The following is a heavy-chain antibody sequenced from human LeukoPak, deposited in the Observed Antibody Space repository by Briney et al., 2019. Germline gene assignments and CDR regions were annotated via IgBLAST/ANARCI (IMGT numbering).Heavy chain of an antibody. CDR2: IRSDGSDT. J-gene: IGHJ4*02. V-gene: IGHV3-74*01. Sequence: GGSLRLSCAASGFTFSDTWMHWVRQAPGEGLVWVSRIRSDGSDTRYAESVKGRFTISRDNAKNTLYLQMNSVRAEDTAVYFCARGGVDHYGSGTYYLMYYFDHWGQGALVTVSS. CDR1: GFTFSDTW. CDR3: ARGGVDHYGSGTYYLMYYFDH. D-gene: IGHD3-10*01.